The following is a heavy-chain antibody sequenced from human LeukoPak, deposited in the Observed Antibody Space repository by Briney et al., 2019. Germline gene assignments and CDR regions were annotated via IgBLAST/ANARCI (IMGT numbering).Heavy chain of an antibody. Sequence: GGSLRLSCAVSGFSFRSYGMHWVRQAPGKGLEWVAVIWYDGSNKYYAESVKGRFTISRDNSKNTLYLQMNSLRAEDTAVYYCASLVTHAHDAFDIWGQGTMVTVSS. CDR1: GFSFRSYG. CDR2: IWYDGSNK. CDR3: ASLVTHAHDAFDI. V-gene: IGHV3-33*01. J-gene: IGHJ3*02. D-gene: IGHD4-23*01.